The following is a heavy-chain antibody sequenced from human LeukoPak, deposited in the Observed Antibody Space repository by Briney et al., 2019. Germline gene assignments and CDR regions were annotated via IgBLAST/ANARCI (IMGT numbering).Heavy chain of an antibody. CDR1: GYTFTVSS. V-gene: IGHV1-2*02. Sequence: ASVKVSCKAFGYTFTVSSMHWVRQSPGQGLEWMGWINPNSGGTNYAQKFQGRVTMTRDTSISTAYMELSSLRADDTAVYYCAFTVSSIDVVVAAHEYFQHWGQGTLVTVSS. CDR3: AFTVSSIDVVVAAHEYFQH. CDR2: INPNSGGT. J-gene: IGHJ1*01. D-gene: IGHD2-15*01.